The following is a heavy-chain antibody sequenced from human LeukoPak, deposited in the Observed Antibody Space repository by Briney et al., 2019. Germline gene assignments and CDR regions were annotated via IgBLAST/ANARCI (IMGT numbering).Heavy chain of an antibody. CDR2: ISYDGSNK. J-gene: IGHJ4*02. D-gene: IGHD3-22*01. V-gene: IGHV3-30*04. CDR3: AREKINYDSSGYYLGYFDY. CDR1: GFTFSSYA. Sequence: GRSLRLSCAASGFTFSSYAMHWVRQAPGKGLEWVAVISYDGSNKYYADSVKGRFTISRDNSKTTMYLQMNSLRAEDTAVYYCAREKINYDSSGYYLGYFDYWGQGTLVTVSS.